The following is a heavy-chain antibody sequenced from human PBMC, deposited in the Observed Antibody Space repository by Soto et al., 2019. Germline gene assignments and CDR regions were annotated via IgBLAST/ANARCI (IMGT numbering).Heavy chain of an antibody. J-gene: IGHJ4*02. Sequence: GGSLRLSCAASGFTFSSYAMSWVRQAPGKGLEWVSAISGSGGSTYYADSVKGRFTISRDNSKNTLYLQMNSLRAEDTAVYYCAKDRTARSGSGWYRFSYYFDYWGQGTLVTVSS. D-gene: IGHD6-19*01. CDR1: GFTFSSYA. CDR2: ISGSGGST. V-gene: IGHV3-23*01. CDR3: AKDRTARSGSGWYRFSYYFDY.